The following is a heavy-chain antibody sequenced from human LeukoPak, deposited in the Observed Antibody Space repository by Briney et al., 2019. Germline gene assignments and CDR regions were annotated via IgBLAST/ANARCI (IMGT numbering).Heavy chain of an antibody. D-gene: IGHD2-2*01. CDR1: GYRFTSYC. CDR2: IYPGDYDI. V-gene: IGHV5-51*01. J-gene: IGHJ3*02. CDR3: ARHKAPHCNSTSCLIDAFDI. Sequence: GESLTVWRKGSGYRFTSYCRGWVRLMNGKGLGWMGIIYPGDYDIRYSPSFQGQATNSANMSISAAYLQWSSLNASDTAMYYCARHKAPHCNSTSCLIDAFDIWGQGTMVTVSS.